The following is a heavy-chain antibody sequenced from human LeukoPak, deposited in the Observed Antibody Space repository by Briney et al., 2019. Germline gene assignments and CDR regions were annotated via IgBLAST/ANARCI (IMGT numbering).Heavy chain of an antibody. CDR1: GGSISSYY. V-gene: IGHV4-59*08. J-gene: IGHJ6*03. CDR3: ARQLRYYYGSGSKYYYYYYMDV. Sequence: SETLSLTCTVSGGSISSYYWSWIRQPPGKGLEWIGYIYYSGSTNYNPSLKSRISISVDTSKNQFSLKLSSVTAADTAVYYCARQLRYYYGSGSKYYYYYYMDVWGKGTTVTISS. D-gene: IGHD3-10*01. CDR2: IYYSGST.